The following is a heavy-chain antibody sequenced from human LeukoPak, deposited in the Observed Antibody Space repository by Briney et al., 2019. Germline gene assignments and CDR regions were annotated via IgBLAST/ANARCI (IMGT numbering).Heavy chain of an antibody. V-gene: IGHV3-23*01. CDR1: GFTFSSYA. CDR2: ISGSGGST. D-gene: IGHD6-13*01. Sequence: GGSLRLSCAASGFTFSSYAMSWVRQAPGKGLEWVSAISGSGGSTYYADSVKGRFTISRDNSKNTLYLQMNSLRAEDTAVYYCARGIAAAGRPFGYWGQGTLVTVSS. J-gene: IGHJ4*02. CDR3: ARGIAAAGRPFGY.